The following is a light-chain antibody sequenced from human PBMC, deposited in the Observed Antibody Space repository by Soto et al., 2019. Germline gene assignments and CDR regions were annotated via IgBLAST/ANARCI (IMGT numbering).Light chain of an antibody. CDR3: QQRSNWPPIT. CDR1: QSVSNF. CDR2: DVS. Sequence: EIVLTQSPATLSLSPGERATLSCRASQSVSNFLAWYQQKPGQAPRLLIYDVSKRATGIPARFTGSGSGTDFTLTISSLEPEDFAIYYCQQRSNWPPITFGQGTRLEIK. J-gene: IGKJ5*01. V-gene: IGKV3-11*01.